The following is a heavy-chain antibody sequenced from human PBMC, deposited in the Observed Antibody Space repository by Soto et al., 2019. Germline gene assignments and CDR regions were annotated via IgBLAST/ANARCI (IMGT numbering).Heavy chain of an antibody. CDR1: GGTFSSYA. D-gene: IGHD3-3*01. Sequence: SVKVSCKASGGTFSSYAISWVRQAPGQGLEWMGGIIPIFGTANYAQKFQGRATITADESTSTAYMELSSLRSEDTAVYYCARDRIGSGVDFDYWGQGTLVTVSS. CDR3: ARDRIGSGVDFDY. V-gene: IGHV1-69*13. J-gene: IGHJ4*02. CDR2: IIPIFGTA.